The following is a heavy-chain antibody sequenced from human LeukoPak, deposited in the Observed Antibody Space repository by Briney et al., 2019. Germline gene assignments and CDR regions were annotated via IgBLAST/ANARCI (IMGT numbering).Heavy chain of an antibody. V-gene: IGHV1-2*02. J-gene: IGHJ3*02. CDR2: MYFNSRAT. CDR1: GFTFRDYY. Sequence: ASVTVSCKASGFTFRDYYVQWVRQVPGQGLEWVGWMYFNSRATRYAPKFQGRVTLTGDTSINTVYMELVSLGSDDTAMYYCAREGSSASGQDWYAFDIWGQETMVTVSS. CDR3: AREGSSASGQDWYAFDI. D-gene: IGHD5-12*01.